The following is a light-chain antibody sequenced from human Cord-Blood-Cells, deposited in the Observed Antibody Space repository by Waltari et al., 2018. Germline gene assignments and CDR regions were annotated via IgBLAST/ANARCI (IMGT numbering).Light chain of an antibody. V-gene: IGLV6-57*01. Sequence: LLLPQPNSVLESPAKTVSTSCHPSTGSIASHSVQTYQQRPGSSPTTVIYEDNQRPSGVPDRFSGSIDSSSNSASLTISGLKTEDEADYYCQSYDSSNHVVFGGGTKLTVL. CDR2: EDN. CDR3: QSYDSSNHVV. J-gene: IGLJ2*01. CDR1: TGSIASHS.